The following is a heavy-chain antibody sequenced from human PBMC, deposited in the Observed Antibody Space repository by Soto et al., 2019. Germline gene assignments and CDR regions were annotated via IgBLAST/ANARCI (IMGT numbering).Heavy chain of an antibody. Sequence: GASVKVSCKASGYTFTGYYMHWVRQAPGQGLEWMGWINPNSGGTNYAQKFQGWVTMTRDTSISTAYMELSRLRSDDTAVYYCARDRASGVKLLWFGVNDDAFDIWGQGTMVTVSS. J-gene: IGHJ3*02. CDR1: GYTFTGYY. V-gene: IGHV1-2*04. D-gene: IGHD3-10*01. CDR2: INPNSGGT. CDR3: ARDRASGVKLLWFGVNDDAFDI.